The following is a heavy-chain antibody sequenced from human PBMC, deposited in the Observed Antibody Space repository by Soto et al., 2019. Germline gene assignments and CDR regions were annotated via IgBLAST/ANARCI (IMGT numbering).Heavy chain of an antibody. CDR1: GFTFDDYA. CDR2: ISWNSGSI. J-gene: IGHJ4*02. V-gene: IGHV3-9*01. D-gene: IGHD6-13*01. CDR3: AKELEQQLALYYFDY. Sequence: EVQLVESGGGLVQPGRSLRLSCAASGFTFDDYAMHWVRQAPGKGLEWVSGISWNSGSIGYADSVKGRFTISRDNAKNSLYLQMNSLRAEDTALYYCAKELEQQLALYYFDYWGQGTLVTVSS.